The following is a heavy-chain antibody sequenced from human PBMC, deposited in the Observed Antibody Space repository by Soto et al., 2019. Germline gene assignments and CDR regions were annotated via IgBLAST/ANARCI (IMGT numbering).Heavy chain of an antibody. CDR1: GFTFDDYA. CDR2: FSWNSGNI. D-gene: IGHD3-16*01. Sequence: EVHLVESGGGLVQPGGSLRLSCAASGFTFDDYAMHWVRQAPGKGLEWVAGFSWNSGNIGYADSVKGRFTISRDNAKNSLYLQMNSLGPDDTALYYWARDGDRGETTAGGESLASWGQGPLVTVSS. CDR3: ARDGDRGETTAGGESLAS. V-gene: IGHV3-9*01. J-gene: IGHJ5*02.